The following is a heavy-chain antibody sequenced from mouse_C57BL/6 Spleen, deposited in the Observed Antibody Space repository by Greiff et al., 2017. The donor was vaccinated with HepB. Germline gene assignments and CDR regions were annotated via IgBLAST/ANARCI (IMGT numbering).Heavy chain of an antibody. V-gene: IGHV1-64*01. CDR2: IHPNSGST. J-gene: IGHJ4*01. CDR3: ARAVTGLYYYAMDY. Sequence: QVQLQQPGAELVKPGASVKLSCKASGYTFTSYWMHWVKQRPGQGLEWIGMIHPNSGSTNYNEKFKSKATLTVDKSSSTAYMQLSSLTSEDSAVYYCARAVTGLYYYAMDYWGQGTSVTVSS. D-gene: IGHD4-1*01. CDR1: GYTFTSYW.